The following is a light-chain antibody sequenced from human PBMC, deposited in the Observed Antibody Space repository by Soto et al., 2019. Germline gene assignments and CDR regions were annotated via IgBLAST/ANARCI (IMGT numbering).Light chain of an antibody. J-gene: IGKJ4*01. V-gene: IGKV1-5*01. Sequence: DIQMTQSPSTLSASVGDRVTITCRASQSVTSRLAWYQQKPGKAPKLLIYGASNLESGVPSRFSGSGSGTEFTLTISSLHPDDFATYYCQQYNSYSLTFGGGTTVEIK. CDR1: QSVTSR. CDR2: GAS. CDR3: QQYNSYSLT.